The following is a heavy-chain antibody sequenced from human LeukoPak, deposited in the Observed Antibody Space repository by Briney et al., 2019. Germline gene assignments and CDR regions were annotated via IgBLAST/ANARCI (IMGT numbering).Heavy chain of an antibody. CDR3: ARGYSSSSGEYFDY. J-gene: IGHJ4*02. Sequence: SETLSLTCAVYGGSFSGYYWSWIRQPPGKGLEWIGEINHSGSTNYNPSLKSRVTISVDTSKNQFSLKLSSVTAADTAVYYCARGYSSSSGEYFDYWGQGTLVTVSS. V-gene: IGHV4-34*01. D-gene: IGHD6-6*01. CDR1: GGSFSGYY. CDR2: INHSGST.